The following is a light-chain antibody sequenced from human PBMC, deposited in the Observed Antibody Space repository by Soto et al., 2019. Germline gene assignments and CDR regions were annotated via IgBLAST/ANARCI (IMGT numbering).Light chain of an antibody. CDR2: DVT. CDR3: SSYTTSNTRQIV. CDR1: SSDVGGYNY. Sequence: QSVLIQPASVYGSPGQSITIFCTGTSSDVGGYNYVSWYQHHPGKAPKLIIYDVTNRPSGVSNPFSGSKSGNTASLTISGLQPEDEADYYCSSYTTSNTRQIVFGTGTKVTVL. J-gene: IGLJ1*01. V-gene: IGLV2-14*03.